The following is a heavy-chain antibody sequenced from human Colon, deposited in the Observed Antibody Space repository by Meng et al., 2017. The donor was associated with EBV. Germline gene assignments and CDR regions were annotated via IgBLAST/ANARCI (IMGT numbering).Heavy chain of an antibody. J-gene: IGHJ4*02. CDR2: ISRDGDSA. CDR1: GFTFADYA. Sequence: VQVVESXXXXLXXGGXLRLSGAASGFTFADYAMHWVRQVPGKGLEWVSLISRDGDSAYYADSVKGRFTISRDNSKNSLYLQMNSLKPEDTALYYCARDSRGSGSYSWFDYWGQGTLGTVSS. D-gene: IGHD3-10*01. CDR3: ARDSRGSGSYSWFDY. V-gene: IGHV3-43D*03.